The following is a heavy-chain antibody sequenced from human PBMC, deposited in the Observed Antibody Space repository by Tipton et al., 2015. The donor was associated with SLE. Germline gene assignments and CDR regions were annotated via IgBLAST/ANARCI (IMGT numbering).Heavy chain of an antibody. D-gene: IGHD6-19*01. V-gene: IGHV4-59*01. J-gene: IGHJ5*02. CDR2: IHYSGNT. Sequence: TLSLTCTVSGGSMSSYYCTWIRQPPGKGLEWIAYIHYSGNTNYNPSLKSRVTISIDTSKNQFSLKLSSVTAADAAVYYCARGYSSGWYEGWFDPWGQGTLVTVSS. CDR1: GGSMSSYY. CDR3: ARGYSSGWYEGWFDP.